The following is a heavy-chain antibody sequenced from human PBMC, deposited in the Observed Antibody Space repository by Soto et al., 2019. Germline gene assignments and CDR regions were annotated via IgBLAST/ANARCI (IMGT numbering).Heavy chain of an antibody. Sequence: EVQLLESGGGLVQPGGSLRLSCAASGFTFSSYAMSWVRQAPGKGLEWVSAVSGGGGSTYYADSVKGRFTISRDNSKNTLSLQINSLRAEDTAVYYCAKPLVTPLYSSSSYSFDYWGQGTLVTVSS. CDR2: VSGGGGST. D-gene: IGHD3-9*01. V-gene: IGHV3-23*01. CDR1: GFTFSSYA. J-gene: IGHJ4*02. CDR3: AKPLVTPLYSSSSYSFDY.